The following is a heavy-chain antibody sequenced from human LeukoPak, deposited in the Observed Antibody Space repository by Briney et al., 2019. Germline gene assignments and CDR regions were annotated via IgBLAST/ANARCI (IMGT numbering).Heavy chain of an antibody. CDR2: IRYDGSNK. CDR1: GFTFSSYG. CDR3: AKEGVRGYSYGYGTRNKWFDP. D-gene: IGHD5-18*01. Sequence: GGSLRLSCAASGFTFSSYGMHWARQAPGKGLEWVAFIRYDGSNKYYADSVKGRFTISRDNSKNTLYLQMNSLRAEDTAVYYCAKEGVRGYSYGYGTRNKWFDPWGQGTLVTVSS. V-gene: IGHV3-30*02. J-gene: IGHJ5*02.